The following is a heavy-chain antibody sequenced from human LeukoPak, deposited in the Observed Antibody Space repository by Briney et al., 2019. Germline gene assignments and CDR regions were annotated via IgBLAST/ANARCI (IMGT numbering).Heavy chain of an antibody. CDR1: GFTFSSYA. J-gene: IGHJ6*02. V-gene: IGHV3-23*01. Sequence: PGGSLRLSCAASGFTFSSYAMSWVRQAPGKGLEWVSAISGSGGSTYYADSVKGRFTISRDNSKNTLYLQMNSLRAEDTAVYYCATPPPVTMIVVSSGYGMDVWGQGTTVTVSS. D-gene: IGHD3-22*01. CDR3: ATPPPVTMIVVSSGYGMDV. CDR2: ISGSGGST.